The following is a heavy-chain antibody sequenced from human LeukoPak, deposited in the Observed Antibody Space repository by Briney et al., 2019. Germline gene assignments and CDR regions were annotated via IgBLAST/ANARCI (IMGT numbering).Heavy chain of an antibody. D-gene: IGHD1-26*01. CDR3: ASGLIVGARGFAFDI. Sequence: GRSLRLSCAASGFSFDHYGMHWVRQAPGKGLEWVAFISYDGSNEYYADSVKGRFTISRDNSKNTLYLQMNSLRAEDTAVYYCASGLIVGARGFAFDIWGQGTMVTVSS. V-gene: IGHV3-30*03. J-gene: IGHJ3*02. CDR2: ISYDGSNE. CDR1: GFSFDHYG.